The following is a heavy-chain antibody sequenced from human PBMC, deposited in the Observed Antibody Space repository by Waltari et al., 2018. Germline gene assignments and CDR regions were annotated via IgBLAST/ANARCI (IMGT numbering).Heavy chain of an antibody. CDR1: GFAFSSYW. J-gene: IGHJ4*02. Sequence: EVRLEESGGGLVQPGGSLRLSCAASGFAFSSYWMHWVRQAPGKGLVGVSRSDNDWGGTTNADYVMGRFTISRENAKNTVYLEMNSLRAEDTAVYYCSRSPAGYSRSDYWGQGTLVTVSS. CDR2: SDNDWGGT. D-gene: IGHD5-18*01. V-gene: IGHV3-74*01. CDR3: SRSPAGYSRSDY.